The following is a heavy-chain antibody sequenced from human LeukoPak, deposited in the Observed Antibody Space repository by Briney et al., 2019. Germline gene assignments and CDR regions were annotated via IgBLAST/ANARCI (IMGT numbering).Heavy chain of an antibody. J-gene: IGHJ4*02. CDR3: AREEGGYYFDY. CDR1: GFTFSSYA. CDR2: ISYDGSNK. V-gene: IGHV3-30*01. D-gene: IGHD1-26*01. Sequence: GGSLRLSCGASGFTFSSYAMHWVRQAPGKGLEWVAVISYDGSNKYYADSVKGRFTISRDNSKHTLYLQMNSLRAEDTAVYYCAREEGGYYFDYWGQGTLVTVSS.